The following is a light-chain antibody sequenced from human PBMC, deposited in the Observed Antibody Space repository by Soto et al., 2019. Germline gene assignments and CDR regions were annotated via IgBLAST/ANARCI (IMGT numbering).Light chain of an antibody. CDR2: AAS. CDR1: QSITNS. J-gene: IGKJ3*01. Sequence: DIQMTQSPSSLSASVGDRVTITCRASQSITNSLNWYQHKPGKPPTLVVYAASSLQSGVPSRFSASGSGTEFTLTISSLQPEDFATYFFQQGRNMPFTFGPGTKGDIK. V-gene: IGKV1-39*01. CDR3: QQGRNMPFT.